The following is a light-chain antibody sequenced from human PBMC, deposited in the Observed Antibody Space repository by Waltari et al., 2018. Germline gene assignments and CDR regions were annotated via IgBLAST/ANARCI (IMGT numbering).Light chain of an antibody. J-gene: IGLJ2*01. Sequence: QSALTQPPSASGSPGQSVTISCTGTSSDIGGYSFVSWYQQHPGKAPKLMIYEVSLRPAGVPDRFSGSKSGNTASLTVSGLQAEDEAYYYCSSYAGSNTLVFGGGTKLTVL. CDR2: EVS. CDR3: SSYAGSNTLV. CDR1: SSDIGGYSF. V-gene: IGLV2-8*01.